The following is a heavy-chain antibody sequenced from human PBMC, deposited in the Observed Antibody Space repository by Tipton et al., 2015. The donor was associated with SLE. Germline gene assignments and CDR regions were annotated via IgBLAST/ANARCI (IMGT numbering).Heavy chain of an antibody. CDR3: ARGAKERITLVRVRPYYFDY. Sequence: TLSLTCSVSGVSIGSAGYFWGWIRQSPGKGLEWVGHVHDSGTTYYNPSLESRVTVSIDTSKNQLSLKLSSVTAAGTAVYYCARGAKERITLVRVRPYYFDYWGQGSLVTVSS. D-gene: IGHD3-10*01. J-gene: IGHJ4*01. V-gene: IGHV4-39*02. CDR2: VHDSGTT. CDR1: GVSIGSAGYF.